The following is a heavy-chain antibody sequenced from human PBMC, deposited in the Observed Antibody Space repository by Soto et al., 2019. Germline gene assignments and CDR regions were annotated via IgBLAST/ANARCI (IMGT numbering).Heavy chain of an antibody. D-gene: IGHD3-16*01. V-gene: IGHV1-8*01. CDR2: MNPGSGNT. CDR3: ARMATFGSLNWFDP. CDR1: GYSFTNND. Sequence: QVQLVQSGAEVREPGASVKVSCKASGYSFTNNDVSWVRQATGQGLEWMGWMNPGSGNTGYAQKFQGRVTMTRNISIAKAYMELSGLTSDDTAIYYCARMATFGSLNWFDPWGQGTLVSVSS. J-gene: IGHJ5*02.